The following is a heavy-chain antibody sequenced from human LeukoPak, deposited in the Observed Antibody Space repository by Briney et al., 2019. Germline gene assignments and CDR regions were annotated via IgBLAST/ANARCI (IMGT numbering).Heavy chain of an antibody. V-gene: IGHV4-59*08. J-gene: IGHJ5*02. Sequence: SETLSLTCTVSGGSISSNYWSWCRQPPGKGLEWIGYIYHSGSTNYNPSLKRRVTISVDTSKNQFSLKLRSVTAADTAVYYCARQGGVFSYWFDPWGQGTLVTVSS. CDR3: ARQGGVFSYWFDP. CDR1: GGSISSNY. D-gene: IGHD2/OR15-2a*01. CDR2: IYHSGST.